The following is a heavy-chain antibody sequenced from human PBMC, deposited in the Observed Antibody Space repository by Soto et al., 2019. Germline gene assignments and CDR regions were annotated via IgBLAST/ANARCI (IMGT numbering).Heavy chain of an antibody. CDR3: ARDGGQQLVFDS. J-gene: IGHJ4*02. V-gene: IGHV3-48*02. D-gene: IGHD6-13*01. CDR2: ISRSSTTI. CDR1: GFAFSSYT. Sequence: EVQLVESGGGLVQPGGSLRLSCAASGFAFSSYTMNWVRQAPGKGLEWVSYISRSSTTIYYADSVKGRFTISRDNAKNSLYLQMNSLRDEDTAVYYCARDGGQQLVFDSWGQGTLVTVSS.